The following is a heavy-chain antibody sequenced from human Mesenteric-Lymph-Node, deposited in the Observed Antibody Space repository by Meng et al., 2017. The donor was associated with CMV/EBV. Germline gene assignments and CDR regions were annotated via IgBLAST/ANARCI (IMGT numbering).Heavy chain of an antibody. CDR1: GGTSSSYA. D-gene: IGHD6-6*01. Sequence: SVKVSCKASGGTSSSYAISWVRQAPGQGLEWMGGIIPIFGTANYAQKFQGRVTITTDESTSTAYMELSSLRSEDTAVYYCARGVRKWVAARRYYYYGMDVWGQGTTVTVSS. V-gene: IGHV1-69*05. J-gene: IGHJ6*02. CDR3: ARGVRKWVAARRYYYYGMDV. CDR2: IIPIFGTA.